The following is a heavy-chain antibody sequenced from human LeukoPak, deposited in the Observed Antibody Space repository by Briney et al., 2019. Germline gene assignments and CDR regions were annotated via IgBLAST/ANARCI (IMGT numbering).Heavy chain of an antibody. Sequence: SETLSLTCAVHGGSFSGYYWSWIRQPPGKGLEWIGEINHSGSTNYNPSLKSRVTISVDTSKNQFSLKLSSVTAADTAVYYCARGLYSSGWYVPDNWFDPWGQGTLVTVSS. D-gene: IGHD6-19*01. J-gene: IGHJ5*02. V-gene: IGHV4-34*01. CDR3: ARGLYSSGWYVPDNWFDP. CDR2: INHSGST. CDR1: GGSFSGYY.